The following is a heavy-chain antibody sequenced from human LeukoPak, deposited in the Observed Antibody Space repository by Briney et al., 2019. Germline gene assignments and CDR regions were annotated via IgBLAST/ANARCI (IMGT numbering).Heavy chain of an antibody. J-gene: IGHJ4*02. V-gene: IGHV3-23*01. CDR1: GFGFSTYA. CDR3: AKRTDNWNIGGPFDY. Sequence: GGSLRLSCAASGFGFSTYAMSWVRQAPGKGLEWVSAIRDSGGSTYYADSVKARFTISRDNSKSTLFLQMNSLRVEDTAIYYCAKRTDNWNIGGPFDYWGQGTLVTVSS. CDR2: IRDSGGST. D-gene: IGHD1-20*01.